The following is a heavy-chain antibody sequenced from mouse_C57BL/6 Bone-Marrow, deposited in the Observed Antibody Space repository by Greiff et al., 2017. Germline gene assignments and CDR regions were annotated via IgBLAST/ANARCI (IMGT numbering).Heavy chain of an antibody. D-gene: IGHD2-4*01. CDR3: ARGLYYDYSYAMDY. Sequence: QVQLQQSGPELVKPGASVKISCKASGYAFSSSWMNWVKPRPGKGLEWIGRIYPGDGDTNYNGKFKGKATLTADKSSSTAYMQLSSLTSEDSAVYFCARGLYYDYSYAMDYWGQGTSVTVSS. V-gene: IGHV1-82*01. CDR2: IYPGDGDT. CDR1: GYAFSSSW. J-gene: IGHJ4*01.